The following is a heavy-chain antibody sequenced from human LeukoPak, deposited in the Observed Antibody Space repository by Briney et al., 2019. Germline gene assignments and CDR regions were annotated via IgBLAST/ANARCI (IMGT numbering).Heavy chain of an antibody. V-gene: IGHV3-21*04. CDR2: ISSSSSYI. J-gene: IGHJ6*02. Sequence: GGSLRLSCAASGFTFSSYSMNWVRQAPGKGLEWVSSISSSSSYIYYADSVKGRFTISRDNAKNSLYLQMNSLRAEDTAVYYCARAHIVVVVAATEPRHYYYYGMDVWGQGTTVTVSS. D-gene: IGHD2-15*01. CDR3: ARAHIVVVVAATEPRHYYYYGMDV. CDR1: GFTFSSYS.